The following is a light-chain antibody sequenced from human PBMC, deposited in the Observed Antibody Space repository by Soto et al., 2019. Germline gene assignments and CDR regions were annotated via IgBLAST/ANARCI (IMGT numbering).Light chain of an antibody. V-gene: IGKV3-20*01. CDR3: QQDNTWPRT. CDR2: GAS. CDR1: QSVSSSY. Sequence: IVLTPSPGTLSLSPGERATLPCRATQSVSSSYLAWYQQNPGQSPQLLIYGASSSATGIPDRSTGSGSGTDFTPTIRRVEDEDVVFYCRQQDNTWPRTFGEGTKVDIK. J-gene: IGKJ1*01.